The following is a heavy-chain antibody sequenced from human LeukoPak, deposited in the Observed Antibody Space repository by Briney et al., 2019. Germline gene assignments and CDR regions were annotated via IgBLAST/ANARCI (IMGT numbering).Heavy chain of an antibody. V-gene: IGHV1-24*01. CDR3: ARGHMVRGVIRSGWFDP. Sequence: ASVKVSCKVSGYTLTELSMHWVRQAPGKGLEWMGGFDPEDGETIYAQKFQGRVTITRDTSASTAYMELSSLRSEDTAVYYCARGHMVRGVIRSGWFDPWGQGTLVTVSS. D-gene: IGHD3-10*01. CDR2: FDPEDGET. J-gene: IGHJ5*02. CDR1: GYTLTELS.